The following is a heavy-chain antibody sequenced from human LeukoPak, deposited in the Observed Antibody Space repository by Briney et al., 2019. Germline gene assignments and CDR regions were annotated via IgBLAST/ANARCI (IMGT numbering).Heavy chain of an antibody. CDR3: ARDPDIVLMVYANYYMDV. Sequence: GGSLRLSCAASGFTFSSYAMHWVRQAPGKGLEWVSAISGSGGSTYYADSVKGRFTISRDNSKNTLYLQMNSLRAEDTAVYYCARDPDIVLMVYANYYMDVWGKGTTVTVSS. V-gene: IGHV3-23*01. CDR1: GFTFSSYA. J-gene: IGHJ6*03. D-gene: IGHD2-8*01. CDR2: ISGSGGST.